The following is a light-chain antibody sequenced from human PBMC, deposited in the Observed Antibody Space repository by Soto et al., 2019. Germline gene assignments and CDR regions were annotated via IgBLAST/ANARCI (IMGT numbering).Light chain of an antibody. CDR2: GAS. CDR3: QQYGSSPHT. Sequence: EIVLTQSPGTLSLSPGERATLSCRASQSVSSSYLAWYQHKPGQAPRLLIYGASSRATGIPDRFSGSGCGTDFTLTISRLEPEDFAVYYCQQYGSSPHTFGQGTKLEIK. V-gene: IGKV3-20*01. CDR1: QSVSSSY. J-gene: IGKJ2*01.